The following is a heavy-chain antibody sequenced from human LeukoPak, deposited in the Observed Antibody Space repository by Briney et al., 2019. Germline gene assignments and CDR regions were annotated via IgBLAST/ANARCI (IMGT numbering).Heavy chain of an antibody. Sequence: SETLSLTCTVSGGSISSYYWSWIRQPAGKGLEWIGRIYTSGSTNYNPSLKSRVTISVDTSKNQFSLKLSSVTAADTAVYYCARGKKADCSSTSCYAWFDPWGQGTLVTVSS. J-gene: IGHJ5*02. V-gene: IGHV4-4*07. CDR3: ARGKKADCSSTSCYAWFDP. D-gene: IGHD2-2*01. CDR1: GGSISSYY. CDR2: IYTSGST.